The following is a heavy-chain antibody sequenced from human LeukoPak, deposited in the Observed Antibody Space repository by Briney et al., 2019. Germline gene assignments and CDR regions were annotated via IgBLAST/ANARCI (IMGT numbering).Heavy chain of an antibody. J-gene: IGHJ5*02. CDR1: GSSISSSNW. V-gene: IGHV4-4*02. CDR2: IYHSGST. CDR3: AAYCSGGSCYYNNWFDP. Sequence: PSETLSLTCAVSGSSISSSNWWSWVRQPPGKGLEWIGEIYHSGSTNYNPSLKSRVTISVDKSKNQFSLKLSSVTAADTAVYYCAAYCSGGSCYYNNWFDPWGQGTLVTVSS. D-gene: IGHD2-15*01.